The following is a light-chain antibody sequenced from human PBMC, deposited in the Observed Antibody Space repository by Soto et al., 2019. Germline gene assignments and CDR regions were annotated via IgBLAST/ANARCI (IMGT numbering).Light chain of an antibody. CDR1: QSVSSSY. CDR3: QQHGSSPLT. CDR2: GAS. V-gene: IGKV3-20*01. Sequence: EIVLTQSPGTLSLSPGERATLSCRASQSVSSSYLAWYQQKPGQAPRVLIYGASSRATGIPDRFSGSGSGTDFTLTISRLEPEDFEVYYCQQHGSSPLTLGGGTKVDIK. J-gene: IGKJ4*01.